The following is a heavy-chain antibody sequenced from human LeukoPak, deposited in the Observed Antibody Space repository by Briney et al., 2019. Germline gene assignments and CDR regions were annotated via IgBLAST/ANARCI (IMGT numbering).Heavy chain of an antibody. CDR3: ARVRWAAPAGAPKGAFDI. CDR1: GFTFSSSA. Sequence: PGGSLRLSCAASGFTFSSSAMHWVRQAPGRGLEYVSAIRSNGGSTYYANSVKGRFTISRDNSKNTLYLQMGSLRDEDMAVYYCARVRWAAPAGAPKGAFDIWGQGTMVTVSS. J-gene: IGHJ3*02. V-gene: IGHV3-64*01. CDR2: IRSNGGST. D-gene: IGHD6-13*01.